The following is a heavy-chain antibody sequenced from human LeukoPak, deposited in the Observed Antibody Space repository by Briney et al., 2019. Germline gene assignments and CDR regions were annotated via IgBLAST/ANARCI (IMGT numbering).Heavy chain of an antibody. Sequence: SETLSLTCTVSGGSISSTSYYWGWTRRPPGKGLEWIGSIYYSGSTYYNPSLKSRVTVSVDTSTNQFSLMLSSVTAADTAVYYCVRGSTLRHYQYWGQGTLVTVSS. CDR3: VRGSTLRHYQY. J-gene: IGHJ4*02. V-gene: IGHV4-39*01. D-gene: IGHD3-16*01. CDR1: GGSISSTSYY. CDR2: IYYSGST.